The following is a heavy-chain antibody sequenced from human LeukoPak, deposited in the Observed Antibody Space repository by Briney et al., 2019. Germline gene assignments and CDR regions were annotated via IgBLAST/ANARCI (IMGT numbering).Heavy chain of an antibody. D-gene: IGHD3-22*01. Sequence: PGGSLRLSCAASGFTFSDYYMSWIRQAPGKGLEWVSYISSSGSTIYYADSVRGRFTISRDNAKNSLYLQMNSLRAEDTAVYYCARVYHYYDSSGYGGWFDPWGQGTLVTVSS. J-gene: IGHJ5*02. CDR1: GFTFSDYY. CDR2: ISSSGSTI. V-gene: IGHV3-11*01. CDR3: ARVYHYYDSSGYGGWFDP.